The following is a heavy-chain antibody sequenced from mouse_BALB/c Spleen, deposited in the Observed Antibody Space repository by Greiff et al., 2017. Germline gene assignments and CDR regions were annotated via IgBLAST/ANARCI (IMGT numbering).Heavy chain of an antibody. CDR2: INPSTGYT. CDR1: GYTFTSYW. J-gene: IGHJ2*01. D-gene: IGHD1-1*01. V-gene: IGHV1-7*01. Sequence: QVHVKQSGAELAKPGASVKMSCKASGYTFTSYWMHWVKQRPGQGLEWIGYINPSTGYTEYNQKFKDKATLTADKSSSTAYMQLSSLTSEDSAVYYCARSGRITTVVGFDYWGQGTTLTVSS. CDR3: ARSGRITTVVGFDY.